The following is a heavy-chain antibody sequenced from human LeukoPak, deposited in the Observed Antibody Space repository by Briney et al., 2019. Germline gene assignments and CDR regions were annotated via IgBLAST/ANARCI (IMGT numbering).Heavy chain of an antibody. D-gene: IGHD3-22*01. CDR3: ASGYDSSGYSVDY. J-gene: IGHJ4*02. V-gene: IGHV4-59*01. CDR2: VSYSGVT. CDR1: GDSIRNYY. Sequence: NPSETLSLTCTVSGDSIRNYYWNWIRQPPGKGLEWIGYVSYSGVTNYSPSLKSRLTMSVDTSKNQISLNLNSMTAADTAVYYCASGYDSSGYSVDYWGQGTLVTVSS.